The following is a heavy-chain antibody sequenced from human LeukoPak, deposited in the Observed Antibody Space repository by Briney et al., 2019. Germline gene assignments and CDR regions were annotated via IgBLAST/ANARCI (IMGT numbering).Heavy chain of an antibody. J-gene: IGHJ1*01. Sequence: SVKVSCKASGGTFSSYAISWVRQAPGQGLEWMGGIIPIFGTANYAQKFQGRVTITADESTSTAYMELSSLRSEDTAVYYCARGSYRGRYAGAEYFQHWGQGTLVTVSS. CDR3: ARGSYRGRYAGAEYFQH. D-gene: IGHD6-19*01. V-gene: IGHV1-69*01. CDR1: GGTFSSYA. CDR2: IIPIFGTA.